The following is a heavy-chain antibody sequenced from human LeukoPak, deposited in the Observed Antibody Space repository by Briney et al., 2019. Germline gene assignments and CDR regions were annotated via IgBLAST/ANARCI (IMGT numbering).Heavy chain of an antibody. Sequence: PGGSLRLSCAASGFTFSDYYMSWLRQAPGKRLEWVSYISSSGSTIYYADSVKGRFTISRDNAKNSLYLQMNSLRAEDTAVYYCARDTRSGWYGLIDYWGQGALVTVSS. D-gene: IGHD6-19*01. CDR3: ARDTRSGWYGLIDY. J-gene: IGHJ4*02. CDR1: GFTFSDYY. CDR2: ISSSGSTI. V-gene: IGHV3-11*04.